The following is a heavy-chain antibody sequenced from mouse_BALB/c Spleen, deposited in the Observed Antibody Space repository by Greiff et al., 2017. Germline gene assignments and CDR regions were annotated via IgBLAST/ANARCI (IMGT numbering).Heavy chain of an antibody. CDR3: ARDQGITTVVAPSYAMDY. J-gene: IGHJ4*01. CDR2: INSNGGST. D-gene: IGHD1-1*01. V-gene: IGHV5-6-3*01. Sequence: EVKLVESGGGLVQPGGSLKLSCAASGFTFSSYGMSWVRQTPDKRLELVATINSNGGSTYYPDSVKGRFTISRANAKNTLYLQMSSLKSEDTAMYYCARDQGITTVVAPSYAMDYWGQGTSVTVSS. CDR1: GFTFSSYG.